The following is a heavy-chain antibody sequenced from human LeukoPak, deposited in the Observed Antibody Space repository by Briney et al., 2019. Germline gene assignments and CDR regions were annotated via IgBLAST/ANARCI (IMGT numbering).Heavy chain of an antibody. CDR3: AKDPFYDSSGYYEQYYFDY. CDR1: GFTFSDYY. J-gene: IGHJ4*02. V-gene: IGHV3-11*04. Sequence: GGSLRLSCAASGFTFSDYYMSWIRQAPGKGLEWVSYISSSGSTIYYADSVKGRFTISRDNSKNTLYLQMNSLRAEDTAVYYCAKDPFYDSSGYYEQYYFDYWGQGTLVTVSS. CDR2: ISSSGSTI. D-gene: IGHD3-22*01.